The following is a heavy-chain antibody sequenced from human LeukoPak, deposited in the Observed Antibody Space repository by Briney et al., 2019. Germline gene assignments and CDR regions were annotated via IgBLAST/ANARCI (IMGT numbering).Heavy chain of an antibody. J-gene: IGHJ3*02. CDR3: ANHLTYYDSSGYYGGDAFDI. CDR1: GGSITGYY. Sequence: SETLSLTCTVSGGSITGYYWSWIRQPPGKGLEWIGYVFYSGGTLYNPSLKSRVAISVDTSKNQFSLKLSSVTAADTAVYYCANHLTYYDSSGYYGGDAFDIWGQGTMVTVSS. D-gene: IGHD3-22*01. V-gene: IGHV4-59*01. CDR2: VFYSGGT.